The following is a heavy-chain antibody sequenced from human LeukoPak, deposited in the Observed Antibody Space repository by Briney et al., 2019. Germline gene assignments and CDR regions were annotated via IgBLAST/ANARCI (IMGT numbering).Heavy chain of an antibody. V-gene: IGHV4-59*11. CDR2: VYHTGST. Sequence: PSETLSLTCNVSGGSLTTHYWIWVRQSPDKGLEWIGQVYHTGSTHYNPSLRSRFTISVDTSKNKVLLTLTSVTAADTAVYYCAREGRWGMKYYFDSWGPGTRVIVSS. CDR1: GGSLTTHY. J-gene: IGHJ4*02. D-gene: IGHD4-23*01. CDR3: AREGRWGMKYYFDS.